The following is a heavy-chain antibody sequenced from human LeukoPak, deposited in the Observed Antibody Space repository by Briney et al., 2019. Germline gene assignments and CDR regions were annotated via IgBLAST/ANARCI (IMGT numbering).Heavy chain of an antibody. J-gene: IGHJ4*02. CDR1: GFTFSSYG. CDR2: IRYDGTNK. Sequence: PGGSLRLSCAASGFTFSSYGMHWVRQAPGKGLQWVSFIRYDGTNKYYADSVKGRFTISRDNSKNTLYLQMNSLRAEDTAVYYCAKDLDYYDSSGYQLGGQGTLVTVSS. D-gene: IGHD3-22*01. CDR3: AKDLDYYDSSGYQL. V-gene: IGHV3-30*02.